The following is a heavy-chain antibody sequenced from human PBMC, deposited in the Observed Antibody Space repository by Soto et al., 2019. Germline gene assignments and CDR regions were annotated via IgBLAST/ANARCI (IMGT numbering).Heavy chain of an antibody. D-gene: IGHD3-22*01. J-gene: IGHJ4*02. Sequence: SVKVSCKASGYTFTSYDINWVRQATGQGLEWMGGIVPLFRTTNYAQKFQERVTITRDMSTSTAYMELSSLRSEDTAVYYCAADHSSGYYYLNYWGQGTLVTVSS. CDR1: GYTFTSYD. V-gene: IGHV1-69*05. CDR2: IVPLFRTT. CDR3: AADHSSGYYYLNY.